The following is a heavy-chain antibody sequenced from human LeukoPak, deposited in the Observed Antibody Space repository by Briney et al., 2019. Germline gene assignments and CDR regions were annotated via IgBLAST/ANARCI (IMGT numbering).Heavy chain of an antibody. Sequence: PGRSLRLSCAASGGTFSTYGMHWVRQAPGKGLEWVAVLAYDGSNEYYADSVKGRFTISRDNSKNTLYLQMNSLTAEDTAVYYCAKDPLLARYCSGGSCYSWGEIDYWGQGTLVTVSS. D-gene: IGHD2-15*01. V-gene: IGHV3-30*18. CDR3: AKDPLLARYCSGGSCYSWGEIDY. CDR2: LAYDGSNE. J-gene: IGHJ4*02. CDR1: GGTFSTYG.